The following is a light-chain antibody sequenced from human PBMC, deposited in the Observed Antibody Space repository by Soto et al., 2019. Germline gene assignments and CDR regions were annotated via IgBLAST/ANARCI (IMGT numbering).Light chain of an antibody. Sequence: EIVLTQSPATLSLSPWERATLSCRASQSVSSYLAWYQQKPGQAPRLLIYDASNRATGIPARFSGRGSGTDFTLTSSSLEPEEFAVYYCQQRSNWPTFGQGTKVDI. J-gene: IGKJ1*01. CDR1: QSVSSY. V-gene: IGKV3-11*01. CDR2: DAS. CDR3: QQRSNWPT.